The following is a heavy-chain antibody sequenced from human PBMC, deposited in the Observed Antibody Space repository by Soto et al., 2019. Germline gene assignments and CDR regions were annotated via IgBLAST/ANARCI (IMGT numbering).Heavy chain of an antibody. J-gene: IGHJ5*02. CDR3: ATSNTTCPGCYS. D-gene: IGHD2-2*01. CDR1: GVSISSGY. CDR2: ISHSGLR. V-gene: IGHV4-59*01. Sequence: PXXTLSLPCIVSGVSISSGYCPWILQSPGKGLEWIGYISHSGLRHYRASLQSRLTMSVETSKNQFSLNLTSVTAADTAIYYCATSNTTCPGCYSWGQGTLVTVSS.